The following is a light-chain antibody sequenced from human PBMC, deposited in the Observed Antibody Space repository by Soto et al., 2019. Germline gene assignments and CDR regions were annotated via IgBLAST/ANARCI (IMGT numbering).Light chain of an antibody. CDR3: QQYDNWPGT. V-gene: IGKV3-15*01. J-gene: IGKJ1*01. CDR2: GAS. Sequence: IVMTQSPATLSVSPGETTTLSCRASQSVRSNLAWYQQKSGQAPRLLIYGASTRATGVPARFSGSGSGTEFTLSISSLQSEDFAVYYCQQYDNWPGTFGQGTKVDIK. CDR1: QSVRSN.